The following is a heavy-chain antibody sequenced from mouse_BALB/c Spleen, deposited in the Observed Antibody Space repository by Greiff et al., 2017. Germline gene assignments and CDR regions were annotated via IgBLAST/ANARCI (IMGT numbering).Heavy chain of an antibody. CDR3: ARGYYGSSGAY. V-gene: IGHV1-80*01. CDR2: IYPGDGDT. J-gene: IGHJ3*01. D-gene: IGHD1-1*01. CDR1: GYAFSSYW. Sequence: VQLQQSGAELVRPGSSVKISCKASGYAFSSYWMNWVKQRPGQGLEWIGQIYPGDGDTNYNGKFKGKATLTADKSSSTAYMQLSSLTSEDSAVYFCARGYYGSSGAYWGQGTLVTVSA.